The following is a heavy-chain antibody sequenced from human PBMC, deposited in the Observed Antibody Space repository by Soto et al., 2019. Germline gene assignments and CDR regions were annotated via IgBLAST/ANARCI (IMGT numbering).Heavy chain of an antibody. V-gene: IGHV1-2*04. J-gene: IGHJ4*02. CDR1: GYTFTGYY. D-gene: IGHD3-22*01. Sequence: ASVKVSCKASGYTFTGYYMHWVRQAPGQGLEWMGWINPNSGGTNYAQKFQGWATMTRDTSISTAYMELSRLRSDDTAVYYCARASSGYFYYFDYWGQGTLVTVSS. CDR2: INPNSGGT. CDR3: ARASSGYFYYFDY.